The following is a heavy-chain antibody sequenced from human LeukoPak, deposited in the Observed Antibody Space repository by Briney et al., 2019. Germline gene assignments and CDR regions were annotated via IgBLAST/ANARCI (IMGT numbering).Heavy chain of an antibody. D-gene: IGHD2-15*01. Sequence: SETLSLTCPVSGGSIRSYYWSWLRPPPGKEMEWIGYIFDSRSPNYNPSLKSRVTISVVTSKNQFSLKLSPVTAADTAVYYCARVVGVVAATRGSSPFDHWGQGTLVTVSS. CDR2: IFDSRSP. V-gene: IGHV4-59*01. J-gene: IGHJ5*02. CDR1: GGSIRSYY. CDR3: ARVVGVVAATRGSSPFDH.